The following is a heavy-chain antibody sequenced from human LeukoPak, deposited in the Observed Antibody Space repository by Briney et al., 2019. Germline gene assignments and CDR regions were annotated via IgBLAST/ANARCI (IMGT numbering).Heavy chain of an antibody. V-gene: IGHV3-21*01. D-gene: IGHD6-19*01. CDR1: GFNFRAYW. J-gene: IGHJ3*02. Sequence: GGSLRLSCTTSGFNFRAYWMGWVRQAPGKGLEWVSSISSSSSYIYYADSVKGRFTISRDNAKNSLYLQMNSLRAEDTAVYYCASSGWYPVAFDIWGQGTMVTVSS. CDR2: ISSSSSYI. CDR3: ASSGWYPVAFDI.